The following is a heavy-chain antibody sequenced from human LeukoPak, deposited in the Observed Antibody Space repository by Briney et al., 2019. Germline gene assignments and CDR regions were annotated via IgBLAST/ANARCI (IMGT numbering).Heavy chain of an antibody. D-gene: IGHD2-2*01. CDR1: GYTFTSYG. Sequence: ASVKVSCKASGYTFTSYGISWVRQAPGQGLEWMGWISAYNGNTNYAQKLQGRVTMITDTSTSTAYMELRSLRSDDTAVYYCARGDVVVPAAKYYFDYWGQGTLVTVSS. CDR2: ISAYNGNT. CDR3: ARGDVVVPAAKYYFDY. V-gene: IGHV1-18*01. J-gene: IGHJ4*02.